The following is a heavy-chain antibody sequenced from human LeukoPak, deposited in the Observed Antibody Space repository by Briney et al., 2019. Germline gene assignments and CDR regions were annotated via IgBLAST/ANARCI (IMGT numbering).Heavy chain of an antibody. CDR2: IYYSGST. CDR3: ARRDSSGWYTFDY. D-gene: IGHD6-19*01. Sequence: SETLSLTCTVSGGSISSSSYYWGWIRQPPGKGLEWIGSIYYSGSTYYNPSLKSRVTISVGTSKNQFSLKLSSVTAADTAVYYCARRDSSGWYTFDYWGQGTLVTVSS. J-gene: IGHJ4*02. CDR1: GGSISSSSYY. V-gene: IGHV4-39*01.